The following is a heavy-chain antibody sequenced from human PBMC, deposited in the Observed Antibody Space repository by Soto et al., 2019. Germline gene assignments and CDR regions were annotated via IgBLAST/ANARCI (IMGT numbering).Heavy chain of an antibody. CDR1: GFTFDDYG. CDR2: INWNGGST. J-gene: IGHJ3*02. D-gene: IGHD3-10*01. Sequence: GGSLRLSCAASGFTFDDYGMSWVRQAPGKGLEWVSGINWNGGSTGYADSVKGRFTISRDNAKNSLYLQMNSLRAEDTALYHCARGRYGSGSYRKDRTRNDAFDIWGQGTMVTVSS. CDR3: ARGRYGSGSYRKDRTRNDAFDI. V-gene: IGHV3-20*01.